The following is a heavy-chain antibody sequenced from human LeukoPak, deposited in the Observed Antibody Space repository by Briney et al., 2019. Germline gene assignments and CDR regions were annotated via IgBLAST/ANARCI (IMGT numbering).Heavy chain of an antibody. D-gene: IGHD6-6*01. CDR1: GYSISSGYY. J-gene: IGHJ4*02. CDR3: ARPLYSSSSGCDY. Sequence: PSETLSLTCAVSGYSISSGYYWGWIRQPPGKGLEWIGSIYHSGSTYYNPSLKSRVTISVDTSKNQFSLKLSSVTAADTGVYYCARPLYSSSSGCDYWGQGTLVTVSS. V-gene: IGHV4-38-2*01. CDR2: IYHSGST.